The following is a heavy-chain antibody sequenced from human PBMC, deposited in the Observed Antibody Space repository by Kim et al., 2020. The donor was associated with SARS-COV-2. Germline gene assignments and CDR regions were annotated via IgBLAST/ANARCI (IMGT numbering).Heavy chain of an antibody. V-gene: IGHV3-33*06. D-gene: IGHD3-10*01. CDR3: AKDRGFGVWYFDY. CDR2: IWYDGSNK. CDR1: GFTFSSYG. Sequence: GGSLRLSCAASGFTFSSYGMHWVRQAPGKGLEWVAVIWYDGSNKYYADSVKGRFTISRDNSKNTLYLQMNSLRAEDTAVYYCAKDRGFGVWYFDYWGQGTLVTVSS. J-gene: IGHJ4*02.